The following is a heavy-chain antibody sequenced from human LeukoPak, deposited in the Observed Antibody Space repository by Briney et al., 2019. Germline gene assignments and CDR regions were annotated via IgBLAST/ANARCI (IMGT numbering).Heavy chain of an antibody. Sequence: SETLSLTCTVSGGSISSGGYYWSWIRQPPGKGLEWIGNIHHSGSTYYNPSLMSRVTISVDTSKNQFSLKLSSVTAADTAVYYCARVSSGSYTGAFDIWGQGAMVTVSS. V-gene: IGHV4-39*07. J-gene: IGHJ3*02. CDR2: IHHSGST. D-gene: IGHD3-10*01. CDR3: ARVSSGSYTGAFDI. CDR1: GGSISSGGYY.